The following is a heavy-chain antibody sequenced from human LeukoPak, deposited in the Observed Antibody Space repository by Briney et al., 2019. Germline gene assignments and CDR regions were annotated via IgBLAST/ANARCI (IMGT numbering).Heavy chain of an antibody. D-gene: IGHD3-16*02. V-gene: IGHV4-34*01. CDR1: GGSFSGYY. CDR2: NNHSGST. J-gene: IGHJ3*02. CDR3: ARIPHYVWGSYRRDAFDI. Sequence: PSETLSLTCAVYGGSFSGYYWSWIRQPPGKGLEWIGENNHSGSTNYNPSLKSRVTISVDTSKNQFSLKLSSVTAADTAVYYCARIPHYVWGSYRRDAFDIWGQGTMVTVSS.